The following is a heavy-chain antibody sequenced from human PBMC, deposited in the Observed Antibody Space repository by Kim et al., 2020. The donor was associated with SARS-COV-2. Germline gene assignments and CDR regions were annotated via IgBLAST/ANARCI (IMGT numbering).Heavy chain of an antibody. D-gene: IGHD1-26*01. CDR1: GFTFSGYA. CDR2: FSNNGSNK. J-gene: IGHJ4*02. CDR3: AKVGGGSYPAYFDY. V-gene: IGHV3-30*18. Sequence: GGSLRLSCAASGFTFSGYAMHWVRQPPGKGLEWVAVFSNNGSNKNYADSVKGRFTFTRDNSKTTMYLQMKSLRAEDTAVSYCAKVGGGSYPAYFDYWGQGTLVTVSS.